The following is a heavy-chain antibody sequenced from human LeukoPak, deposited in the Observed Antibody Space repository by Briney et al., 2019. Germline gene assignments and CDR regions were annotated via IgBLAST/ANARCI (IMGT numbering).Heavy chain of an antibody. J-gene: IGHJ4*02. D-gene: IGHD1-26*01. V-gene: IGHV1-69*04. CDR2: IIPILGIA. CDR1: GGXFSSYA. Sequence: GASVKVSCKASGGXFSSYAISWVRQAPGQGLEWMGRIIPILGIANYAQKFQGRVTITADKSTSTAYMELSSLRSEDTAVYYCARPVSGSYLDYWGQGTLVTVSS. CDR3: ARPVSGSYLDY.